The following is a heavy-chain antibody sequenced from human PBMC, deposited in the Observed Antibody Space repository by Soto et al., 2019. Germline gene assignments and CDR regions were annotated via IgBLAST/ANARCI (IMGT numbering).Heavy chain of an antibody. D-gene: IGHD2-8*01. CDR2: IIPIFGTA. CDR1: GVPFSSYA. V-gene: IGHV1-69*06. J-gene: IGHJ5*02. CDR3: ARYQMVYANWFDP. Sequence: ASVKVFCKSSGVPFSSYAMSLVRQAPGQGLEWMGGIIPIFGTANYAQKFQGRVTITADKSTSTAYMELSSLRSEDTAVYYCARYQMVYANWFDPWGQGTMVTVSS.